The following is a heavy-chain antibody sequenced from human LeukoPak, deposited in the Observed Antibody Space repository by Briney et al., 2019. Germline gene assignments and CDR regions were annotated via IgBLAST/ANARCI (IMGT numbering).Heavy chain of an antibody. D-gene: IGHD5-12*01. CDR3: ARVRATFSPHFDN. Sequence: GGSLRLSCAASGFTFSSYWMHWVRQAPGKGLMWVSRVNSDGSITSYADSVKGRFTISRDNAKNTLCVQMNSLRAEDTAVYYCARVRATFSPHFDNWGQGTLVTVSS. J-gene: IGHJ4*02. CDR1: GFTFSSYW. CDR2: VNSDGSIT. V-gene: IGHV3-74*01.